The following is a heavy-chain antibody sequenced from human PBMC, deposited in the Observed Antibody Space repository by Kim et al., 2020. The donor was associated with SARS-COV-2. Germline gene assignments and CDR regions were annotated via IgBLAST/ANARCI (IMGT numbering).Heavy chain of an antibody. CDR2: IYYSGST. D-gene: IGHD5-12*01. V-gene: IGHV4-39*01. CDR3: AGHSRTWLRLSPYYFDH. J-gene: IGHJ4*02. CDR1: GGSISSSSYY. Sequence: SETLSLTCTVSGGSISSSSYYWGWIRQPPGKGLEWIGSIYYSGSTYYNPSLKSRVTISVDTSKNQFSLKLSSVTAADTAVYYCAGHSRTWLRLSPYYFDHWGQGTLVTVSS.